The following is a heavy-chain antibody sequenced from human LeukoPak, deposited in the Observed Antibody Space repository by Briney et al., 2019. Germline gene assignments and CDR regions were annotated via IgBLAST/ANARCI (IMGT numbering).Heavy chain of an antibody. D-gene: IGHD3-10*01. V-gene: IGHV3-23*01. CDR3: AKAAYGSESYYDPFDY. Sequence: GGSLRLSCAASGFTFSSYAMNWVRQAPGKGLEWVSAISGSGGSTYYADSVKGRFTISRDNSKNTLYLQMNSLRAEDTAVYYCAKAAYGSESYYDPFDYWGQGTLVTVSS. J-gene: IGHJ4*02. CDR1: GFTFSSYA. CDR2: ISGSGGST.